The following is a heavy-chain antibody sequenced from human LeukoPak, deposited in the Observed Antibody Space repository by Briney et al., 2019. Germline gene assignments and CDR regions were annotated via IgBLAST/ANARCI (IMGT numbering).Heavy chain of an antibody. CDR2: IKQDGSEK. D-gene: IGHD5-12*01. CDR1: GFTFSSYW. CDR3: ARDLYSGYDLQFDY. J-gene: IGHJ4*02. Sequence: GGSLRLSCAASGFTFSSYWMSWVRQAPGKGLEWVAYIKQDGSEKYYVDSVKGRFTISRDNAKNSLYLQMNSLRAEDTAVYYCARDLYSGYDLQFDYWGQGTLVTVSS. V-gene: IGHV3-7*01.